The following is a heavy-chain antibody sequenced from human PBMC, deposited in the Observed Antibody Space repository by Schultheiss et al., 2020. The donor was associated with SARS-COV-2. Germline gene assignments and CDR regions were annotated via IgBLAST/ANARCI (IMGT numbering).Heavy chain of an antibody. D-gene: IGHD6-19*01. CDR1: GFSFSKDD. CDR2: IWFDGSQK. V-gene: IGHV3-30*02. J-gene: IGHJ4*02. Sequence: GGSLRLSCAASGFSFSKDDIHWVRQAPGKGLEWVAVIWFDGSQKFYADSVKGRFTISRDNSENTSFLQMNSLRTEDTAVYYCAKGTWYGSEQGGYWGQGTLVTVSS. CDR3: AKGTWYGSEQGGY.